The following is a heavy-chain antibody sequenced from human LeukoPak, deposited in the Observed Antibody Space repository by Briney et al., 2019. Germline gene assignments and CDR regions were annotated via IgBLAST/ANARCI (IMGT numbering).Heavy chain of an antibody. CDR1: GFSASTYG. Sequence: GGSLRLSCLLSGFSASTYGMQGVGQAPGGGLEWVALVSLDGINKHYGDSVRGRFTVSRDNSKNMLDLQMNSLRPEDTALYYCARDKVGGIASDYWGQGALVIVSS. J-gene: IGHJ4*02. CDR3: ARDKVGGIASDY. CDR2: VSLDGINK. D-gene: IGHD3-16*02. V-gene: IGHV3-30*03.